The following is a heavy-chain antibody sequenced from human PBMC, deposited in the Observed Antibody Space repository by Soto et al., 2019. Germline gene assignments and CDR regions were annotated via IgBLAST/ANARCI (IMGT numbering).Heavy chain of an antibody. CDR2: ISAYNGNT. CDR3: ARDRDIVLVVAATQNYYMDV. CDR1: GYTFTSYG. Sequence: GASVKVSCKASGYTFTSYGISWVRQAPGQGLEWMGWISAYNGNTNYAQKLQGRVTMATDTSTSTAYMELRSLRSDDTAVYYCARDRDIVLVVAATQNYYMDVWGKGTTVTVSS. D-gene: IGHD2-15*01. V-gene: IGHV1-18*01. J-gene: IGHJ6*03.